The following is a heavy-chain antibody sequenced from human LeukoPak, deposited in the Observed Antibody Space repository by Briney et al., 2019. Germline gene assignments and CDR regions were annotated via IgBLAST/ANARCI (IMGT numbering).Heavy chain of an antibody. J-gene: IGHJ5*02. V-gene: IGHV3-66*02. CDR3: ARRVGPTTQWFDP. CDR2: IYSGGDT. D-gene: IGHD1-26*01. CDR1: GFTFTNYA. Sequence: GGSLRLSCAASGFTFTNYAMSWVRQAPGRGLEWVSVIYSGGDTYYADSVKGRFTISRDNSKNTVYLQMNSLRAEDTAVYYCARRVGPTTQWFDPWGQGTLVTVSS.